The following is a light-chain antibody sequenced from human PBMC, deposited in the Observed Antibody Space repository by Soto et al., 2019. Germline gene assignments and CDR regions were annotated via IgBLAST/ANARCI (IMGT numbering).Light chain of an antibody. CDR2: DNN. CDR1: SSDIGAGYD. Sequence: QSVLTQPPSVSGAPGQRVTISCTGSSSDIGAGYDVHWYQQLPGTAPKLLIFDNNNRPSGVPDRFSGSKSGTSASLAITGLQAEDEADYYCPSYDGSLSGVLFGGGTKLTVL. V-gene: IGLV1-40*01. J-gene: IGLJ2*01. CDR3: PSYDGSLSGVL.